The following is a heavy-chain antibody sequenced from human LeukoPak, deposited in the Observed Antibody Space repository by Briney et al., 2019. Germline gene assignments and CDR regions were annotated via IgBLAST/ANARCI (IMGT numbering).Heavy chain of an antibody. CDR2: ISSSSSYI. V-gene: IGHV3-21*01. Sequence: GGSLRLSCAASGFTFSSYSMNWVRQAPGKGLEWVSSISSSSSYIYYADSVKGRFTISRDNAKNSLYLQMNSLRAEDTAVYYCAREIMNIQYYYGSGSYSRSFDPWGQGTLVTVSS. J-gene: IGHJ5*02. CDR1: GFTFSSYS. D-gene: IGHD3-10*01. CDR3: AREIMNIQYYYGSGSYSRSFDP.